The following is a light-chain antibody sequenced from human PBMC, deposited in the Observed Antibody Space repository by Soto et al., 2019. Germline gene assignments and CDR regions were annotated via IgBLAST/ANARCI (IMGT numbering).Light chain of an antibody. CDR2: AAS. V-gene: IGKV1-39*01. CDR1: QSIGNY. Sequence: DIQMTQSPSSLSASVGDRVTITCRASQSIGNYLNWYQQKPGKVPKLLIYAASSLHSGVPSRFTGSGSGTDLALTISSLQPEDYATYYCQQSYSTSWTFGQGTKVEIK. J-gene: IGKJ1*01. CDR3: QQSYSTSWT.